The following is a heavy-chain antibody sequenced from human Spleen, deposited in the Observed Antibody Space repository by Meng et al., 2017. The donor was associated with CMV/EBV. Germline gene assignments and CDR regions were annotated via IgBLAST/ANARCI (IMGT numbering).Heavy chain of an antibody. D-gene: IGHD4-23*01. J-gene: IGHJ4*02. Sequence: GSLRLSCTVSGGSITSSNWWSWVRQPPGKGLEWIGEVYHSGTTNYNPSLKSRVIISVDTSKNQFSLKLNSVTVADTAVYYCARGNGGPYDYWGQGTLVTVSS. CDR3: ARGNGGPYDY. CDR1: GGSITSSNW. CDR2: VYHSGTT. V-gene: IGHV4-4*02.